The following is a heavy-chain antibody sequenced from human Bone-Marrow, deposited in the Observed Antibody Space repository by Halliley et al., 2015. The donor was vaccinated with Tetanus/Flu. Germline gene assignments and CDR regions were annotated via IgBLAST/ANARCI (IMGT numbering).Heavy chain of an antibody. Sequence: GLVKPSETLSLTCTVSGGSVRSSDYYWGWIRQPPEKGLEWIGSIHYSGSTYNNPSLKSRVTISGDTSKNQLTLRLSSVTAADTAVYYCARENYNYYGLDVWGQGTTVTVSS. V-gene: IGHV4-39*02. CDR2: IHYSGST. CDR1: GGSVRSSDYY. J-gene: IGHJ6*02. CDR3: ARENYNYYGLDV.